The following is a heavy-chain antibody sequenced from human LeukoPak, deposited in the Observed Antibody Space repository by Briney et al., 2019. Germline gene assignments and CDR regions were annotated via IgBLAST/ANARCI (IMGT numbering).Heavy chain of an antibody. Sequence: PGGSLRLSCAVSGFTFSDYYMSWIRQAPGKGLEWVSYISSGGSTISHADSVKGRFTISRDNAENSLYLQMNSLRAEDTAVYYCARAGAYCSGGSCYSVRSYYYYGMDVWGQGTTVTVSS. D-gene: IGHD2-15*01. CDR3: ARAGAYCSGGSCYSVRSYYYYGMDV. J-gene: IGHJ6*02. V-gene: IGHV3-11*01. CDR1: GFTFSDYY. CDR2: ISSGGSTI.